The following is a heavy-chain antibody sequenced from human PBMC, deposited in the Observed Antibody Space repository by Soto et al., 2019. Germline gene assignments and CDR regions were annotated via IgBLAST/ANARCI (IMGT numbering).Heavy chain of an antibody. V-gene: IGHV3-53*04. CDR1: GFTVSSNY. D-gene: IGHD3-10*01. Sequence: PGGSLRLSCAASGFTVSSNYMSWVRQAPGKGLEWVSVIYSGGSTYYADSVKGRFTISRHNSKNTLYLQMNSLRAEDTAVYYCARGITYYYGSGSYGRYGMDVWGQGTTVTVSS. J-gene: IGHJ6*02. CDR2: IYSGGST. CDR3: ARGITYYYGSGSYGRYGMDV.